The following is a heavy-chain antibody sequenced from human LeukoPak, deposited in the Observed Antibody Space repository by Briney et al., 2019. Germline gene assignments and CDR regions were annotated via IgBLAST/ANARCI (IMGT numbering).Heavy chain of an antibody. D-gene: IGHD2-2*01. Sequence: GGSLDPPVPPLDSPSGPPAWAGSARPPGRGLEGLSYFTSSSKSLYMDSVQGRFTISRDNAKNSLYLQMDSLRVAEKAVHYCSRGYCSITDCHLARHFEYWGQGTLVTVSS. CDR1: DSPSGPPA. CDR2: FTSSSKSL. J-gene: IGHJ4*02. V-gene: IGHV3-48*01. CDR3: SRGYCSITDCHLARHFEY.